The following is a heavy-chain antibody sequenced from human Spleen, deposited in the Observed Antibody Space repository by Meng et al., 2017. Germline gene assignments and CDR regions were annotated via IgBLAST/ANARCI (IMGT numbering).Heavy chain of an antibody. CDR2: ISGSGGST. D-gene: IGHD3-10*01. CDR1: GFTFSSYS. J-gene: IGHJ6*02. Sequence: GGSLRLSCAASGFTFSSYSMNWVRQAPGKGLEWVSTISGSGGSTYYADSVKGRFTISRDNSKNTLYLQMNSLRAEDTAIYYCAKGLGYGSGNDMDVWGQGTTVTVSS. CDR3: AKGLGYGSGNDMDV. V-gene: IGHV3-23*01.